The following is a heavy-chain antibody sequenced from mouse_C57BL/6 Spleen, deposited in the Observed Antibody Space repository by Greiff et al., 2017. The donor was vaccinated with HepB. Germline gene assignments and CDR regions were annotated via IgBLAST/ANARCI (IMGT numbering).Heavy chain of an antibody. Sequence: VQLQQPGAELVRPGSSVKLSCKASGYTFTSYWMDWVKQRPGQGLEWIGNIYPSDSETHYNQKFKDKATLTVDKSSSTAYMQLSSLTSEDSAVYYCASEDSKDAMDYWGQGTSVTVSS. CDR2: IYPSDSET. CDR3: ASEDSKDAMDY. V-gene: IGHV1-61*01. D-gene: IGHD2-5*01. J-gene: IGHJ4*01. CDR1: GYTFTSYW.